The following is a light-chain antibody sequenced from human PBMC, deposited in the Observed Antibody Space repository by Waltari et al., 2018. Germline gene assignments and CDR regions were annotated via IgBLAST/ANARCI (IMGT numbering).Light chain of an antibody. CDR2: AAS. J-gene: IGKJ3*01. V-gene: IGKV1-9*01. CDR3: QQVNNYPFT. CDR1: QDISSS. Sequence: DIQLTLSPSFLSASVGVRVTITCRASQDISSSLAWYQQKPGRAPKLLIYAASTLQSGVPSRLSGSGSGTEFTLTISSLQPEDFVTYYCQQVNNYPFTFGPGTILDVK.